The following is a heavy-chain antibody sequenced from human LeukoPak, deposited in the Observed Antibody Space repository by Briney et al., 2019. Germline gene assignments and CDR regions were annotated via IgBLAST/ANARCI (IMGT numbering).Heavy chain of an antibody. CDR2: ISSSGSTI. CDR1: GFTFSSYE. CDR3: ASGAVAGRPDY. J-gene: IGHJ4*02. D-gene: IGHD6-19*01. V-gene: IGHV3-48*03. Sequence: PGGSLRLSCAASGFTFSSYEMNWVRQAPGKGLEWVSYISSSGSTIYYADSVKGRFTISRDNAKNSLYLQMNSLRAEDTAVYYCASGAVAGRPDYWGQGALVTVSS.